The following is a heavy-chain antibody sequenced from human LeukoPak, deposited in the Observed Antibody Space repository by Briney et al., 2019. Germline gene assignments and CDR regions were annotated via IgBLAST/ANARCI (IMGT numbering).Heavy chain of an antibody. V-gene: IGHV1-24*01. J-gene: IGHJ4*02. Sequence: ASVKVSCKVSGYTLTELSMHWVRQAPGKGLEWMGGFDPEDGETIYAQTFQGRVTMTEDTSTDTAYMELSSLRSEDTAVYYCAADLYTSLDSGFDYWGQGTLVTVSS. CDR2: FDPEDGET. CDR1: GYTLTELS. D-gene: IGHD3-16*01. CDR3: AADLYTSLDSGFDY.